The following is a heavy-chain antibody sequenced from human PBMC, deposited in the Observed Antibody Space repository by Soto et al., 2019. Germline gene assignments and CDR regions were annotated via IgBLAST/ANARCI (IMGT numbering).Heavy chain of an antibody. D-gene: IGHD6-13*01. V-gene: IGHV1-24*01. Sequence: GASVKVSCKVSGYTLTELSMHWVRQAPGKGLEWMGGFDPEDGETIYAQKFQGRVTMTEDTSTDTAYMELSSLRSEDTAVYYCATRPYSSSWYWFDPWGQGTLVTVSS. CDR1: GYTLTELS. CDR2: FDPEDGET. J-gene: IGHJ5*02. CDR3: ATRPYSSSWYWFDP.